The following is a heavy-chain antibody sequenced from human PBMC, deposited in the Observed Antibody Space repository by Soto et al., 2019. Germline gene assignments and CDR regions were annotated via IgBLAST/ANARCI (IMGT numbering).Heavy chain of an antibody. Sequence: QVHLVQSGAEVRMPGASVKVSCTASGYTFTDYFMHWVRQAPGQGLEWMGIINPRSGNTGYAQKFRGSVIMTTATSTSTFQMELSGLASDDTAIYYCARRDCSNSNCFSNWFDPWGQGTLVTVSS. J-gene: IGHJ5*02. CDR3: ARRDCSNSNCFSNWFDP. D-gene: IGHD2-8*01. CDR1: GYTFTDYF. V-gene: IGHV1-46*03. CDR2: INPRSGNT.